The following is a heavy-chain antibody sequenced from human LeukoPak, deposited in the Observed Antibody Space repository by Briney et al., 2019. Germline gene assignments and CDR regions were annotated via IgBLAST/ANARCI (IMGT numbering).Heavy chain of an antibody. CDR1: GFTFSSYG. V-gene: IGHV3-30*02. CDR3: AKSWIQLWFGAFDI. D-gene: IGHD5-18*01. Sequence: GGSLRLSCAASGFTFSSYGMRWVRQAPGKGLEWVAFIRYDGSNKYYADSVKGRFTISRDNSKNTLYLQMNSLRAEDTAVYYCAKSWIQLWFGAFDIWGQGTMVTVSS. CDR2: IRYDGSNK. J-gene: IGHJ3*02.